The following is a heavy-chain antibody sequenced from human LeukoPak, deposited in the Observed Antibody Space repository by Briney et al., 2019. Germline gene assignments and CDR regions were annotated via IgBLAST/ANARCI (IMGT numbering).Heavy chain of an antibody. CDR1: GCSISSGYY. D-gene: IGHD5-24*01. V-gene: IGHV4-38-2*02. Sequence: SETLSLTCTVSGCSISSGYYWGWIRQPPGKGLEWIGSGSTYYNPSLKSRVTISVDTSKNQFSLKLSSVTAADTAVYYCARELGRWLQTAGAFDIWGQGTMVTVSS. J-gene: IGHJ3*02. CDR2: SGST. CDR3: ARELGRWLQTAGAFDI.